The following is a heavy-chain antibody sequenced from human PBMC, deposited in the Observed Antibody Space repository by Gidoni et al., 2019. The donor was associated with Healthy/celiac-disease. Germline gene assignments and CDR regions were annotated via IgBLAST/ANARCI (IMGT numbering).Heavy chain of an antibody. CDR3: ARKTRIQLWLGLFDY. Sequence: QLQLQESGPGLVKPSETLSLTCTVSGGSISSSSYYWGWIRQPPGKGLEWIGSIYYSGSTYYNPSLKSRVTISVDTSKNQFSLKLSSVTAADTAVYYCARKTRIQLWLGLFDYWGQGTLVTVSS. J-gene: IGHJ4*02. CDR2: IYYSGST. CDR1: GGSISSSSYY. D-gene: IGHD5-18*01. V-gene: IGHV4-39*01.